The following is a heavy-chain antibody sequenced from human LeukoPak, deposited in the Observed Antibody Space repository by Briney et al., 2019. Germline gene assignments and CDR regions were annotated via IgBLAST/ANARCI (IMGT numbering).Heavy chain of an antibody. CDR2: IYYSGST. J-gene: IGHJ4*02. V-gene: IGHV4-39*07. CDR3: ARDQSPRD. CDR1: GGSISSSSYY. Sequence: SETLSLTCTVSGGSISSSSYYWGWIRQPPGKGLEWIGSIYYSGSTYYNPSLKSRVTISVDTSKNQFSLKLSSVTAADTAVYYCARDQSPRDWGQGTLVTVSS.